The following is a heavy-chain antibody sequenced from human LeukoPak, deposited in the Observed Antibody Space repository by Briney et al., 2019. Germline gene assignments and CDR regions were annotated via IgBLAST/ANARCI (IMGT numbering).Heavy chain of an antibody. CDR3: AIDPSYSRGYYDY. D-gene: IGHD2-21*01. CDR1: GGSISAYY. Sequence: SETLSLTCAVSGGSISAYYWSWIRQPAGKGLEWIGRIYASGDTNYNPSLKSRVIMSVDTSKNQVSLILTSVTAADTAVYYCAIDPSYSRGYYDYWGRGTLVTVSS. CDR2: IYASGDT. J-gene: IGHJ4*02. V-gene: IGHV4-4*07.